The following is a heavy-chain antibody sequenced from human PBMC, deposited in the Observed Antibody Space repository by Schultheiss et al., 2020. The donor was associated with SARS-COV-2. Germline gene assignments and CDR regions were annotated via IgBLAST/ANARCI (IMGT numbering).Heavy chain of an antibody. CDR1: GGSISSGGYS. V-gene: IGHV4-30-2*01. CDR2: IYHSGST. Sequence: SETLSLTCAVSGGSISSGGYSWSWIRQPPGKGLEWIGYIYHSGSTYYNPSLKSRVTISVDRSKNQFSLKLSSVTAADTAVYYCARHREYQLLSNYYYYMDVWGKGTTVTVSS. D-gene: IGHD2-2*01. CDR3: ARHREYQLLSNYYYYMDV. J-gene: IGHJ6*03.